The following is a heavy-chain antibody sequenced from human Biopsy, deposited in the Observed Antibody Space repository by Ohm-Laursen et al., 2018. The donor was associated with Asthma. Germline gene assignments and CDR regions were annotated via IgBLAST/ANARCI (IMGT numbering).Heavy chain of an antibody. CDR3: ARHDHRWDTYADF. CDR2: MYYGGTT. J-gene: IGHJ4*02. CDR1: GASITSSAYY. V-gene: IGHV4-39*01. D-gene: IGHD2-2*01. Sequence: TLSLTCTVSGASITSSAYYWGWIRQPPGKGLEWIGSMYYGGTTYYSPSPKSRVTISGDTSKHHFSLILSSVTAADTAVYYCARHDHRWDTYADFWGQGALVTVSS.